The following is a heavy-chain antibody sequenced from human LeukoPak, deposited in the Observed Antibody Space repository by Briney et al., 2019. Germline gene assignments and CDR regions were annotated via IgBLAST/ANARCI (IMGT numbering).Heavy chain of an antibody. J-gene: IGHJ5*02. D-gene: IGHD3-10*01. CDR2: TIPLFGTA. Sequence: ASVKVSCKASGGSFSNFTITWVRQAPGQGLEWMGGTIPLFGTANYAQEFQGRVTITTDESTNTAYMELSSLRSGDTAVYYCARDLLWFGEPSNWFDPWGQGTLVTVSS. CDR3: ARDLLWFGEPSNWFDP. CDR1: GGSFSNFT. V-gene: IGHV1-69*05.